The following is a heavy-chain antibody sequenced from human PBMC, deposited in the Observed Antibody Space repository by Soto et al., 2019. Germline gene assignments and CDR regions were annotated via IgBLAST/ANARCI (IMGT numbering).Heavy chain of an antibody. CDR1: GGTFSSYA. CDR3: ARDPRGRTRILAYCGGDCYN. Sequence: QVQLVQSGAEVKKPGSSVKVSCKASGGTFSSYAISWVRQAPGQGLEWMGGIIPIFGTANYAQKFQGRVTITADESTSTAYMELSSLRSEDTAVYYCARDPRGRTRILAYCGGDCYNWGQGTLVTVSS. V-gene: IGHV1-69*01. CDR2: IIPIFGTA. D-gene: IGHD2-21*02. J-gene: IGHJ4*02.